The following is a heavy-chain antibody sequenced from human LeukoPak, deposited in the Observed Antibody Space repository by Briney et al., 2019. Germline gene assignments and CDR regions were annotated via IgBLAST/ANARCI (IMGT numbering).Heavy chain of an antibody. CDR3: TRVFWLALAFDY. Sequence: GSRRLSCAASGVTFSGYAMSAVREAPGRGLEWVGFIRSKAYGGTTEYAPSVKGRFTISRDDSKSIAYLKMNRLKTEETVVYYCTRVFWLALAFDYWGQGTLVTVSS. V-gene: IGHV3-49*04. CDR2: IRSKAYGGTT. CDR1: GVTFSGYA. J-gene: IGHJ4*02. D-gene: IGHD3-3*01.